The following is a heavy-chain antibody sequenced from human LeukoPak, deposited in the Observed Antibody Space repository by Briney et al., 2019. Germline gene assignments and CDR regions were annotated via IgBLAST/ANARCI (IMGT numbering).Heavy chain of an antibody. D-gene: IGHD3-3*01. CDR2: IIHSGST. Sequence: SETLSLTCAVYGGSFSGYYWSWIRQPPGKGLEWIGEIIHSGSTNYNPSLKSRVTISVDTSKNQFSLKLSSVTAADTAVYYCARGLYYDFWSSYYYCYMDVWGKGTTVTFSS. J-gene: IGHJ6*03. CDR3: ARGLYYDFWSSYYYCYMDV. V-gene: IGHV4-34*01. CDR1: GGSFSGYY.